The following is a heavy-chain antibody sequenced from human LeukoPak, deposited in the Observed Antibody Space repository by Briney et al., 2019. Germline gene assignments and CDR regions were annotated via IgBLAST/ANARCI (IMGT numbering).Heavy chain of an antibody. CDR2: ISGGGGST. CDR1: GFTFSSYA. J-gene: IGHJ4*02. Sequence: GGSLRLSCAASGFTFSSYAMSWVRQAPGKGLEWVSAISGGGGSTYYADSVKGRFTISRDNSKNTLYLQMNSLRAEDTAVYYCAKDSMIVVVTTDFDYWGQGTLVTVSS. D-gene: IGHD3-22*01. CDR3: AKDSMIVVVTTDFDY. V-gene: IGHV3-23*01.